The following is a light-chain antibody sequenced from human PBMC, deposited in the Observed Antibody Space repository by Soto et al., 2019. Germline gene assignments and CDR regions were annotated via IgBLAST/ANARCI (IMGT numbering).Light chain of an antibody. CDR3: GTWDSSLSAGGV. CDR2: DNN. J-gene: IGLJ1*01. CDR1: SSNIGNNY. V-gene: IGLV1-51*01. Sequence: QSVLTQPPSVSAAPGQKVTISCSGSSSNIGNNYVSWYQQLPGTAPKLLIYDNNKRPSGIPDLFSGSKSGTSATLGITGLQTGDEADYYCGTWDSSLSAGGVFGTGTKGTVL.